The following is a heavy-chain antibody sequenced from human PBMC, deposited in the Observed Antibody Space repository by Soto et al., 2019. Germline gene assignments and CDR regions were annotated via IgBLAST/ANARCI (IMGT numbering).Heavy chain of an antibody. V-gene: IGHV3-23*01. CDR1: GFTFSSYA. CDR2: ISGSGGST. D-gene: IGHD3-10*01. Sequence: GGSLRLSCAASGFTFSSYAMSWVRQAPGKGLEWVSAISGSGGSTYYADSVKGRFTISRDNSKNTLYLQMNSLRAEDTAVYYCAKDLRGEDYYYYYGMDVWGQGTTVTVSS. CDR3: AKDLRGEDYYYYYGMDV. J-gene: IGHJ6*02.